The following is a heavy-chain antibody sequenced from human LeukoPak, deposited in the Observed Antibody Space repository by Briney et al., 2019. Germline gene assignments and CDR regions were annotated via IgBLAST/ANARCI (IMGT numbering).Heavy chain of an antibody. J-gene: IGHJ4*02. CDR2: ISYDGSNK. Sequence: GGSLRLSCAVSGFTFSTSAMGWVRQAPGKGLEWVAVISYDGSNKYYADSVKGRFTISRDNSKNTLYLQMNSLRAEDTAVYYCARDREQWLTNYFDYWGQGTLVTVSS. V-gene: IGHV3-30-3*01. D-gene: IGHD6-19*01. CDR3: ARDREQWLTNYFDY. CDR1: GFTFSTSA.